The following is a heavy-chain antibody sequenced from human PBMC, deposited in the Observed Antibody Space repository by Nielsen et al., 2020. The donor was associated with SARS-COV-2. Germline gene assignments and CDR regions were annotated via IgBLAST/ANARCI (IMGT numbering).Heavy chain of an antibody. J-gene: IGHJ4*02. CDR3: ARSRDGYNHGLD. V-gene: IGHV3-33*01. D-gene: IGHD5-24*01. CDR2: IFHDGTGP. CDR1: GFTFSDHG. Sequence: GESLKISCVASGFTFSDHGMHWVRQAPGKGLEWVSVIFHDGTGPYYGDSVRGRFTISREVSKSTLYLQMDSLRVEDTAIYYCARSRDGYNHGLDLGQGTLVTVSS.